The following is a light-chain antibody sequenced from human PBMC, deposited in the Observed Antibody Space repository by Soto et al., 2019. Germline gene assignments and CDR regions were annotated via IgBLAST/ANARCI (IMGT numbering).Light chain of an antibody. V-gene: IGLV1-51*01. CDR2: DNS. CDR1: TSNIGSIY. Sequence: QSVLTQPPSVSAAPGQKVTISCSGSTSNIGSIYVSWYQQHPGTAPKLLIYDNSSRPSGMPDRFSGSKSGTSATLGITGLQTGDEADYYCGTWTTSLRVGVFGGGTKLTVL. J-gene: IGLJ3*02. CDR3: GTWTTSLRVGV.